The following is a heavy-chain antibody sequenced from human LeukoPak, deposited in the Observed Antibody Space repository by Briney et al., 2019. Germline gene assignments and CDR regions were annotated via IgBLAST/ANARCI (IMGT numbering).Heavy chain of an antibody. V-gene: IGHV4-30-2*01. CDR3: ASTITVTTDY. J-gene: IGHJ4*02. D-gene: IGHD4-17*01. CDR1: GGSITTIGYS. CDR2: IYQSGSS. Sequence: PSQTLSLTCHVSGGSITTIGYSWSWIRQPPGKGLEWIGYIYQSGSSSYNPSLQSRVTMSVDTSKNQFSLKLSSVTAADTAVYYCASTITVTTDYWGQGTLVTVSS.